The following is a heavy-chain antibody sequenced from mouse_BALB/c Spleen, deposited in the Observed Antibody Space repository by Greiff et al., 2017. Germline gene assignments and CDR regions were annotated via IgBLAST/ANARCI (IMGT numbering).Heavy chain of an antibody. Sequence: EVKVEESGAELVRSGASVKLSCTASGFNIKDYYMHWVKQRPEQGLEWIGWIDPENGDTEYAPKFQGKATMTADTSSNTAYLQLSSLTSEYTAVYYCNAVITTAQFAYWGQGTLVTVSA. J-gene: IGHJ3*01. D-gene: IGHD1-2*01. CDR2: IDPENGDT. V-gene: IGHV14-4*02. CDR3: NAVITTAQFAY. CDR1: GFNIKDYY.